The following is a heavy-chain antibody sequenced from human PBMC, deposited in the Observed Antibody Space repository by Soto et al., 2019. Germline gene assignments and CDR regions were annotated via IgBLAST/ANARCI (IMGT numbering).Heavy chain of an antibody. D-gene: IGHD2-15*01. CDR3: AADLSGYCSGGSCYSEDYYYYGMDV. Sequence: GASVKVSCKASGFTFTSSAVQWVRQARGQRLEWIGWIVVGSGNTNYAQKFQERVTITRDMSTSTAYMELSSLRSEDTAVYYCAADLSGYCSGGSCYSEDYYYYGMDVWGQGTTVTVSS. J-gene: IGHJ6*02. CDR1: GFTFTSSA. CDR2: IVVGSGNT. V-gene: IGHV1-58*01.